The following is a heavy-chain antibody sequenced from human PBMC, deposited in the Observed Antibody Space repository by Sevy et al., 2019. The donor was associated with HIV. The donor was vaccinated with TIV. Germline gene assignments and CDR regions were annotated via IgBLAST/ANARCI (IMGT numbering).Heavy chain of an antibody. CDR3: ARPSEHYGMDV. CDR2: IYPGDSDT. J-gene: IGHJ6*02. Sequence: GESLKISCKGSGYSFTSYWIGWVRQMPGKGLEWMGIIYPGDSDTRDSPSFQGQVTISAVKSISTAYLQWSSLKASDTAMYYCARPSEHYGMDVWGQGTTVTVSS. CDR1: GYSFTSYW. V-gene: IGHV5-51*01.